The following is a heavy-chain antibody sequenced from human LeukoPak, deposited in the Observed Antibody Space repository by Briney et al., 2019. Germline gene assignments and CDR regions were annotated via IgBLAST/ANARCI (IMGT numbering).Heavy chain of an antibody. CDR2: ISYDGSNK. Sequence: GGSLRLSCAASGFYGMHWVRQAPGKGLEWVAVISYDGSNKYYADSVKGRFTISRDNSKNTLYLQMNSLRAEDTAVYYCARFDYGDYSSYYYYGMDVWGQGTTVTVSS. CDR1: GFYG. D-gene: IGHD4-17*01. J-gene: IGHJ6*02. CDR3: ARFDYGDYSSYYYYGMDV. V-gene: IGHV3-30*03.